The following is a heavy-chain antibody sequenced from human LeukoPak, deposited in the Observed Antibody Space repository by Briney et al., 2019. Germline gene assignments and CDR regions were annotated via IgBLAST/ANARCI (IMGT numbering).Heavy chain of an antibody. V-gene: IGHV5-51*01. CDR3: ARLFSYYGSGRDYYFDY. J-gene: IGHJ4*02. D-gene: IGHD3-10*01. CDR1: GFTFSSYA. CDR2: IYPGDSDT. Sequence: GGSLRLSCAASGFTFSSYAMSWVRQMPGKGLEWMGIIYPGDSDTRYSPSFQGQVTISADKSISTAYLQWSSLKASDTAMYYCARLFSYYGSGRDYYFDYWGQGTLVTVSS.